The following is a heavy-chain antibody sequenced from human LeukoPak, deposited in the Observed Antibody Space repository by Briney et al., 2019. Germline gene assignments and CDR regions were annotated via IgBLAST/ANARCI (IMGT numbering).Heavy chain of an antibody. D-gene: IGHD3-10*01. J-gene: IGHJ6*03. V-gene: IGHV4-59*01. CDR1: GGSIGSNY. CDR2: IFYTGST. CDR3: AREVRPLRDYYYYMDV. Sequence: PETLSLTCSVSGGSIGSNYWSWIRQPPGKGLEWIGYIFYTGSTNYNPSLKSRVTISADTSKNQLSLKLTSVTTADTAVYYCAREVRPLRDYYYYMDVWGKGTTVTVSS.